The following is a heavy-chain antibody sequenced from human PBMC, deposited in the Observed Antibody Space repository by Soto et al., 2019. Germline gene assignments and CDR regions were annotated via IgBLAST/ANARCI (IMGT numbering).Heavy chain of an antibody. D-gene: IGHD3-10*01. CDR3: ARGNLSFAFAS. CDR1: GFNFGFFG. V-gene: IGHV3-30*03. Sequence: QIQLVESGGDVVQPGRSLRLSCAASGFNFGFFGMHWVRQAPGKGLEWVAFISGDGINTHYADSVRGRFTLSRDYSKKTMYLQMDTLREDDTALYYCARGNLSFAFASWGQGTLVTVSS. CDR2: ISGDGINT. J-gene: IGHJ4*02.